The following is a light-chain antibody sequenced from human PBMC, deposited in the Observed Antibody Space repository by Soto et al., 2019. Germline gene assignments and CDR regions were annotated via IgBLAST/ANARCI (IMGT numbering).Light chain of an antibody. Sequence: DIQMTQSPSSLSASVGDRVTITCRASQGINKNLAWSQQKPGKAPKSLVNFASSLLTGVPSRFSGSGSGTDFTLTISNLQPEDFGTYYCQQYYSFPFTFGPGTRVEIK. J-gene: IGKJ3*01. CDR3: QQYYSFPFT. CDR2: FAS. V-gene: IGKV1-16*01. CDR1: QGINKN.